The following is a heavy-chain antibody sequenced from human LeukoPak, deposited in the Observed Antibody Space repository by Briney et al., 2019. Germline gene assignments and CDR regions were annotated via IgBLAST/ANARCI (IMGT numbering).Heavy chain of an antibody. Sequence: SETLSLTCAVYGGSFSGYYWSWIRQPPGKGLEWIGEINHSGSTNYNPSLKSRVTISVDTSKNQFSLKPSSVTAADTAVYYCARIYGYNSGRFDYWGQGTLVTVSS. V-gene: IGHV4-34*01. J-gene: IGHJ4*02. D-gene: IGHD5-24*01. CDR3: ARIYGYNSGRFDY. CDR2: INHSGST. CDR1: GGSFSGYY.